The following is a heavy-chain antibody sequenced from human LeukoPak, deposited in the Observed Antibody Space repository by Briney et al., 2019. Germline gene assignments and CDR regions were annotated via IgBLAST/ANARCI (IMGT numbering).Heavy chain of an antibody. Sequence: TLSLTCAVYGGSFGGYYWSWIRQPPGKGLEWIGEINHSGSTNYNPSPKSRVTISGDTSKNQFSLRLSCVTAAETAVYYCARGRCYRRRYYDYWGQGTLVTVSS. J-gene: IGHJ4*02. CDR2: INHSGST. V-gene: IGHV4-34*01. D-gene: IGHD3-16*02. CDR1: GGSFGGYY. CDR3: ARGRCYRRRYYDY.